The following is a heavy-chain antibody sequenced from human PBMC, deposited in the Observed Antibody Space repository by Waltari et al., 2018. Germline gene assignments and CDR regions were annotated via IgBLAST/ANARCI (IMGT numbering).Heavy chain of an antibody. Sequence: EVQLVESGGGLVQPGGSLRLSCAASGFTFSSYWMSWVRQAPGKGLEWVANIKQDGSEKYYVDSVKGRFTISRDNAKNSLYLQMNSLRAEDTAVYYWARVLKQWLVLNYYYGMDVWGQGTTVTVSS. CDR2: IKQDGSEK. CDR3: ARVLKQWLVLNYYYGMDV. D-gene: IGHD6-19*01. J-gene: IGHJ6*02. CDR1: GFTFSSYW. V-gene: IGHV3-7*04.